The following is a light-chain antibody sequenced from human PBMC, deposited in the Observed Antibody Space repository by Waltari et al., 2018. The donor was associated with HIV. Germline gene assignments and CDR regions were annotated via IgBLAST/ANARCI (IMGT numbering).Light chain of an antibody. CDR1: QSVRNY. J-gene: IGKJ5*01. CDR3: QQRSNWPPIT. V-gene: IGKV3-11*01. Sequence: EIVLTQSPATLSLSPGERATLSCRASQSVRNYLAWYQHKPGQSPRLLIYETSKGATGTAARFSGSGSGTDFSLTISSLEPEDVGVYYCQQRSNWPPITFGQGTRVEIK. CDR2: ETS.